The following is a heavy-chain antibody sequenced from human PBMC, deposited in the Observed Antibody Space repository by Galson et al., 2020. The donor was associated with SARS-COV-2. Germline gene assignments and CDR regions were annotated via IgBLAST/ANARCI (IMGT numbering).Heavy chain of an antibody. J-gene: IGHJ3*02. Sequence: GGSLRLSCEPSGFTFRNYAMPWVRQPPAKGLEWVELISYDGRTKYYADSVKGRFTISRDNSKNTLYLQMNSLRPDDTAVFYCAAWDWYNPNPKAVDIWGQGIRVTVSS. CDR1: GFTFRNYA. D-gene: IGHD1-20*01. V-gene: IGHV3-30-3*01. CDR3: AAWDWYNPNPKAVDI. CDR2: ISYDGRTK.